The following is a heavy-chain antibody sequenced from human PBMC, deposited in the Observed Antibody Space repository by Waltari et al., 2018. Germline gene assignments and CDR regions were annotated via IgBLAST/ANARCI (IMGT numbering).Heavy chain of an antibody. CDR3: TRGAFDS. CDR2: IISSSSSK. J-gene: IGHJ4*02. Sequence: EVQLVESGGGLVQPGGSLRLSCVASGFTFSKYSMNWFRQAPGEGMEWVSNIISSSSSKEYADSVEGRFTVSRDNAKNTLYLQMNNLRAEDTAVYYCTRGAFDSWGQGTLVTVSS. V-gene: IGHV3-48*04. CDR1: GFTFSKYS.